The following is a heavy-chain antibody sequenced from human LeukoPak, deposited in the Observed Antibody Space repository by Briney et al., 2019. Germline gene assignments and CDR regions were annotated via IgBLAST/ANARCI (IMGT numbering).Heavy chain of an antibody. V-gene: IGHV6-1*01. CDR1: GDSVSSNSAA. D-gene: IGHD1-7*01. CDR2: TYHRSKWYN. CDR3: ASLTGTTSY. Sequence: SQTLSLTCAISGDSVSSNSAAWNWIRQSPSSGLEWLGRTYHRSKWYNDYAVSVKSRITINPDTSKNQLSLQLNSVTPEDTAVYYCASLTGTTSYWGQGTLVTVSS. J-gene: IGHJ4*02.